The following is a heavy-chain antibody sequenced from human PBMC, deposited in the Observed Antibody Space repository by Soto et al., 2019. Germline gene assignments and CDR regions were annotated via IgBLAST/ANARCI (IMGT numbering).Heavy chain of an antibody. D-gene: IGHD3-22*01. V-gene: IGHV4-61*01. CDR1: GGSVSSGSYY. Sequence: SETLSLTCTVSGGSVSSGSYYWSWIRQPPGKGLEWIGYIYYSGSTNYNPSLKSRVTISVDTSKNQFSLKLSSVTAAGTAVYYCARDLLDYYDSSRYFDYWGQGTLVTVSS. CDR2: IYYSGST. J-gene: IGHJ4*02. CDR3: ARDLLDYYDSSRYFDY.